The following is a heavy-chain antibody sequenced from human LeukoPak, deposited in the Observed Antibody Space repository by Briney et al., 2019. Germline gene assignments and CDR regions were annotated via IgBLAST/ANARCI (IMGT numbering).Heavy chain of an antibody. CDR3: ARSLTAAAGTSSFDY. D-gene: IGHD6-13*01. CDR2: IYSGGST. CDR1: GFTVSSNY. Sequence: GGSLRLSCAASGFTVSSNYMSWVRQAPGKGLEWVSVIYSGGSTYHADSVKGRFTISRDNSKNTLYLQMNSLRAEDTAVYYCARSLTAAAGTSSFDYWGQGTLVTVSS. J-gene: IGHJ4*02. V-gene: IGHV3-53*01.